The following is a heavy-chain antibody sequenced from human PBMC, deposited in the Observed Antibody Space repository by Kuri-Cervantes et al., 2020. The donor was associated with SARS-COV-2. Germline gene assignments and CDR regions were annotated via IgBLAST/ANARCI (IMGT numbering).Heavy chain of an antibody. CDR1: GVSVTTSGSY. CDR3: ARGAID. D-gene: IGHD2/OR15-2a*01. CDR2: IYYNGST. Sequence: SQTLSLTCAVSGVSVTTSGSYWTWIRQPPGKGLEWVGYIYYNGSTYYNPSLRSRVIVSVDRSKNQFSLNLNSVTAADTALYYCARGAIDWGQGTLVTVSS. V-gene: IGHV4-31*02. J-gene: IGHJ4*02.